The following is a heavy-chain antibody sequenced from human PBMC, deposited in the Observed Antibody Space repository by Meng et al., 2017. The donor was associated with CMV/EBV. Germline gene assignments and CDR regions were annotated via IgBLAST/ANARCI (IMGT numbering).Heavy chain of an antibody. CDR2: IYYSGST. CDR1: GGSISSHH. J-gene: IGHJ6*02. Sequence: SETLSLTCTVSGGSISSHHWSWIRQPPGKGLEWIGYIYYSGSTNYNPSLKSRVTISVDTSKNQFSLKLSSVTAADTAVYYCARGADIVVVPAAIRPIGYYYGMDVWGQGTTVTVSS. V-gene: IGHV4-59*11. D-gene: IGHD2-2*02. CDR3: ARGADIVVVPAAIRPIGYYYGMDV.